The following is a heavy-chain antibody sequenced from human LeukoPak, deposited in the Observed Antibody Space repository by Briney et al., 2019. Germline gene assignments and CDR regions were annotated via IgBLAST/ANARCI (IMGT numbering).Heavy chain of an antibody. J-gene: IGHJ4*02. CDR3: TNDYRSGSFHDF. CDR2: ISCRDDYP. Sequence: GGSLTLSCAASGFPFSSYAMSWVRDPREEALEGVSVISCRDDYPYYADSVKVRFTISRDNSKTALYQQMHTLRAEDTAVYYCTNDYRSGSFHDFWGQGPVVSVSS. CDR1: GFPFSSYA. D-gene: IGHD3-10*01. V-gene: IGHV3-23*01.